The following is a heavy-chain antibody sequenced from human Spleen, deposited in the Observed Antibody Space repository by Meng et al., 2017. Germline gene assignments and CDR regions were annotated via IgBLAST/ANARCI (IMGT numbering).Heavy chain of an antibody. Sequence: QLQRQESDPGLVKPSETLSLTCTVSGGSIGSTNYYWAWIRQPPGKGLEYVGSIYYSGSAFYNPSLKSRVTISIDTSKNQFSLKLTSVTAADTAVYYCCTQQHYNWFDPWGQGTLVTVSS. CDR1: GGSIGSTNYY. D-gene: IGHD2-8*01. CDR3: CTQQHYNWFDP. J-gene: IGHJ5*02. CDR2: IYYSGSA. V-gene: IGHV4-39*07.